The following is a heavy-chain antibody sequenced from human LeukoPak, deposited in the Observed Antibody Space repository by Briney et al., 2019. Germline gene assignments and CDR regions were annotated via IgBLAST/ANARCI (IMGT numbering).Heavy chain of an antibody. J-gene: IGHJ4*02. V-gene: IGHV4-59*01. Sequence: MASETLSLTCTVSGGSISSYYWSWIRQPPGKGLEWIGYIYYSGSTNYNPSLKSRVTISVDTSKNQFSLKLSSVTAADTAVYYCARDSSGLYYFDYWGQGTLVTVSS. CDR2: IYYSGST. D-gene: IGHD3-22*01. CDR3: ARDSSGLYYFDY. CDR1: GGSISSYY.